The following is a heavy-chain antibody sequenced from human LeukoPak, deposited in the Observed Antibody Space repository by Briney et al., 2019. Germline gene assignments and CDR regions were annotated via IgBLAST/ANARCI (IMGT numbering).Heavy chain of an antibody. CDR3: ARRYHYYDSSGRFDY. J-gene: IGHJ4*02. CDR2: INQDGSVK. V-gene: IGHV3-7*01. D-gene: IGHD3-22*01. Sequence: GRSLRLSCAASGFTFSSHAMHWVRQAPGRGLEWVANINQDGSVKYYVDSVKGRFTISRDNAKNSLYVQMNSLRAEDTAVYYCARRYHYYDSSGRFDYWGLGTLVTVSS. CDR1: GFTFSSHA.